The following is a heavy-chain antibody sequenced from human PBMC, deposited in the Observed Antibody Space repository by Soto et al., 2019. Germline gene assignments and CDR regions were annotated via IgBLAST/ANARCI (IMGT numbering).Heavy chain of an antibody. Sequence: SETLSLTCAVYGGSFSGYYWSWIRQPPGKGLEWIGEINHSGSTNYNPSLKSRVTISVDTSKNQFSLKLSSVTAADTAVYYCARGQIAYYYYYGMDVWRQGTTVTVSS. V-gene: IGHV4-34*01. CDR1: GGSFSGYY. CDR2: INHSGST. CDR3: ARGQIAYYYYYGMDV. J-gene: IGHJ6*02. D-gene: IGHD6-13*01.